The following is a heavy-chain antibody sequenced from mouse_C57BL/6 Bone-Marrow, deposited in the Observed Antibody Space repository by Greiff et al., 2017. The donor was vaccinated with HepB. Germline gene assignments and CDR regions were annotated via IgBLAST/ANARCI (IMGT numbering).Heavy chain of an antibody. V-gene: IGHV1-64*01. CDR3: ASPSSSYWYFDV. J-gene: IGHJ1*03. CDR1: GYTFTSYW. D-gene: IGHD1-1*01. Sequence: QVQLQQPGAELVKPGASVKLSCKASGYTFTSYWMHWVKQRPGQGLEWIGMIHPNSGSTNYNEKFKSKATLTVDKSSSTAYMQLSSLTSEDSAVYYCASPSSSYWYFDVWGTGTTVTVSS. CDR2: IHPNSGST.